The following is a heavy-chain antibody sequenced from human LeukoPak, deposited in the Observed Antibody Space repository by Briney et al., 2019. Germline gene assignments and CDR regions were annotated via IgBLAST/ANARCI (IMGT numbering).Heavy chain of an antibody. D-gene: IGHD4-23*01. CDR2: ISGSGGST. J-gene: IGHJ4*02. CDR1: GFTFSSYA. V-gene: IGHV3-23*01. CDR3: ARDQSTTVVVDC. Sequence: GGSLRLSCAASGFTFSSYAMSWVRQAPGKGLEWVSTISGSGGSTYYADSVKGRFTISRDNAKNSLFLQMNSLRDEDTAVYYCARDQSTTVVVDCWGQGTLVTVSS.